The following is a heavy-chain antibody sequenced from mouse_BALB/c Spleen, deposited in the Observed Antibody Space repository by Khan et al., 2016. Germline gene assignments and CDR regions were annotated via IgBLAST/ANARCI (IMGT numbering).Heavy chain of an antibody. D-gene: IGHD2-3*01. CDR3: ARRDDGGGAMDY. CDR1: GFSLTSYG. J-gene: IGHJ4*01. Sequence: QVQLKESGPGLVAPSQSLSITCSVSGFSLTSYGVHWVRQPPGKGLEWLVVIWSDGSTTYNSALKSRLSISKDNSKSQVFLKMNSLQTDDTAMYYCARRDDGGGAMDYWGQGTSVTVSS. CDR2: IWSDGST. V-gene: IGHV2-6*02.